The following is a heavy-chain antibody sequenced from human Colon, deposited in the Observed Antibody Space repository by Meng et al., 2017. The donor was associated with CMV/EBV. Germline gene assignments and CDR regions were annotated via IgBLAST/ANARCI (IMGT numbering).Heavy chain of an antibody. D-gene: IGHD1-26*01. V-gene: IGHV3-7*01. J-gene: IGHJ4*02. CDR1: GFTFSSYW. CDR2: IKQDGSET. Sequence: GESLKISCAASGFTFSSYWMSWVRQAPGKGLEWVANIKQDGSETYHVDSVKGRFTISRDNAKNSLYLQMNSLRAEDTAVYYCARGASGSYRTPPGYWGQGTLVTVSS. CDR3: ARGASGSYRTPPGY.